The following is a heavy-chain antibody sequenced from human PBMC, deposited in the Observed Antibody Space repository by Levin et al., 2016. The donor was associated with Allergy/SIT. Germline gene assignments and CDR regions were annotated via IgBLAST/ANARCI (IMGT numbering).Heavy chain of an antibody. CDR2: IWYDGSNK. CDR3: ARAYRENYDILTGYPALLSYYYYYGMDV. J-gene: IGHJ6*02. D-gene: IGHD3-9*01. Sequence: WIRQPPGKGLEWVAVIWYDGSNKYYADSVKGRFTISRDNSKNTLYLQMNSLRAEDTAVYYCARAYRENYDILTGYPALLSYYYYYGMDVWGQGTTVTVSS. V-gene: IGHV3-33*01.